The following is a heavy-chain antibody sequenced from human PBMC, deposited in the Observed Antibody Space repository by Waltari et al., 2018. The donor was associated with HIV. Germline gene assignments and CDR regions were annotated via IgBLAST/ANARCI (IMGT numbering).Heavy chain of an antibody. CDR3: ARSYSGYDYPTYPGGY. Sequence: EVQLVESGGGLVQPGGSLRLSCAASGFTVSSNYMSWVRQAPGKGLEWVSVIYSGGSTYYADSVKGRFTISRHNSKNTLYLQMNSLRAEDTAVYYCARSYSGYDYPTYPGGYWGQGTLVTVSS. D-gene: IGHD5-12*01. J-gene: IGHJ4*02. CDR1: GFTVSSNY. V-gene: IGHV3-53*04. CDR2: IYSGGST.